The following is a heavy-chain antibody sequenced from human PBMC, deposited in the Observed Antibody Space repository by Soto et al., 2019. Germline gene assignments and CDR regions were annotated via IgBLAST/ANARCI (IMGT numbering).Heavy chain of an antibody. CDR1: DGSMNSDSSY. D-gene: IGHD3-22*01. CDR2: IDHSGST. Sequence: SETLSLTCRVSDGSMNSDSSYWGWIRQPPGKGLEWIGVIDHSGSTYHNLSLKGRVTMSVDASRNQFSLKLTSMTAADTAVYYCARLGGYVSVGYYYLWDSWGQGTLVTVSS. V-gene: IGHV4-39*01. J-gene: IGHJ4*02. CDR3: ARLGGYVSVGYYYLWDS.